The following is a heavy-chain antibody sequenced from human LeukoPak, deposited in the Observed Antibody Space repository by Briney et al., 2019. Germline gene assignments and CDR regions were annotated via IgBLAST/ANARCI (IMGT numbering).Heavy chain of an antibody. J-gene: IGHJ4*02. CDR1: GGSISSGDYY. Sequence: PSETLSLTCTVSGGSISSGDYYWSWFRQPPGKGLEWIGYIYYSRSTYYNPSLKSRVTISVDTSKNQFSLKLSSVTAADTAVYYCARVYGNMVRGVNIDYWGQGTLVTVSS. CDR3: ARVYGNMVRGVNIDY. V-gene: IGHV4-30-4*01. D-gene: IGHD3-10*01. CDR2: IYYSRST.